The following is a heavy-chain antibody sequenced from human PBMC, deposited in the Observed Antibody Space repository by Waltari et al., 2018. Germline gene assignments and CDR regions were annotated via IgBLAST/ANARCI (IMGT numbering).Heavy chain of an antibody. CDR2: IYYSGST. J-gene: IGHJ5*02. CDR1: GGSISSSRYY. D-gene: IGHD2-21*01. Sequence: QLQLQESGPGLVKPSETLSLTCTVSGGSISSSRYYWGCIPQPPGKGLEWIGSIYYSGSTYYNPSLKSRVTISVDTSKNQFSLKLSSVTAADTAVYYCARLKIVVVTWGQGTLVTVSS. V-gene: IGHV4-39*01. CDR3: ARLKIVVVT.